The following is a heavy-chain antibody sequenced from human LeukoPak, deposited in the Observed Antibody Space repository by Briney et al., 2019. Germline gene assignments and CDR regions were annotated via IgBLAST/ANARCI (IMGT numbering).Heavy chain of an antibody. CDR2: IYPGDSDT. D-gene: IGHD5-12*01. CDR3: ARLGYARDGRGYIDN. V-gene: IGHV5-51*01. J-gene: IGHJ4*02. CDR1: GYKFSSCW. Sequence: GESPKISCQGSGYKFSSCWIGWVRQMPGKGLEWMGIIYPGDSDTRYSPSLQGQVTISVDKSVSTAYLQWSSLKASDTAMYYCARLGYARDGRGYIDNWGQGTLVTVSS.